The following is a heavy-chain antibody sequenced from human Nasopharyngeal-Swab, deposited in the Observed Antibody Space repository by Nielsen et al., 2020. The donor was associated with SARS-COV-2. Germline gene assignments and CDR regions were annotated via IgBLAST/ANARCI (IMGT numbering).Heavy chain of an antibody. J-gene: IGHJ5*02. CDR3: ARDLGGYSSSWYESSNWFDP. D-gene: IGHD6-13*01. CDR1: GFTFSSYW. V-gene: IGHV3-7*03. Sequence: GGSLRLSCAATGFTFSSYWMSWVRQAPGRGLEWLAHTKEDGTVTHYVDSVRGRFTVSRDNAKNSLFLQMNSLRAEDTAVYYCARDLGGYSSSWYESSNWFDPWGQGTLVTVSS. CDR2: TKEDGTVT.